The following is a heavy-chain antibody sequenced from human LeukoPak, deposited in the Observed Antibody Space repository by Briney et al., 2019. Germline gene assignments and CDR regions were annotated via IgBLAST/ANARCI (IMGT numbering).Heavy chain of an antibody. V-gene: IGHV3-7*01. CDR2: IKADGSEK. Sequence: PGGSLRLSCAASGLIFSKYWMTWVRQAPGKGLEWVASIKADGSEKYYVDSVRGRFTISRDNAKNSLDLQMNSLRAEDTAVYYCSFSLNYWGQGTLVTVSS. J-gene: IGHJ4*02. CDR1: GLIFSKYW. CDR3: SFSLNY.